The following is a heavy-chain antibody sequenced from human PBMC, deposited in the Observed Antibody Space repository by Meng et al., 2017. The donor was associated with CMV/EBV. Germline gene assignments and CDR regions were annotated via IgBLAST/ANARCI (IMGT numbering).Heavy chain of an antibody. Sequence: SETLSLTCTVSGGSISSYYWSWIRQPPGKGLEWIGYIYYSGSTNYNPSLKSRVTISVDTSKNQFSLKLSSVTAADTAVYYCARGAGYSSSWYPYYYGMDVWGQGTTVTVSS. V-gene: IGHV4-59*01. CDR2: IYYSGST. J-gene: IGHJ6*02. CDR1: GGSISSYY. CDR3: ARGAGYSSSWYPYYYGMDV. D-gene: IGHD6-13*01.